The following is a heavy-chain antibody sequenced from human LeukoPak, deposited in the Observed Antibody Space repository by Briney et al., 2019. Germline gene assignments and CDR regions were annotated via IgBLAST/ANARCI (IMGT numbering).Heavy chain of an antibody. CDR2: IKQYGSEK. D-gene: IGHD1-26*01. V-gene: IGHV3-7*04. CDR3: ARALEWELGSYYFDY. Sequence: PGGSLRLSCAASGFTFSSYWMSWVRQAPGKGLEWVANIKQYGSEKYYVDSVKGRFTISRDNAKNSLYLQMNSLRAEDTAVYYCARALEWELGSYYFDYWGQGTLVTVSS. J-gene: IGHJ4*02. CDR1: GFTFSSYW.